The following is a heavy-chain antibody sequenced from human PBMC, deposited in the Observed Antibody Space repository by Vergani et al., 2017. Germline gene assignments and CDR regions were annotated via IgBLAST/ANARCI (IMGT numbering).Heavy chain of an antibody. CDR2: IIPILGIA. CDR1: GGTFSSYT. J-gene: IGHJ4*02. CDR3: ARGLRRDCSSTSCYNLFDY. Sequence: QVQLVQSGAEVKKPGSSVKVSCNASGGTFSSYTISWVRQAPGQGLEWMGRIIPILGIANYAQKFQGRVTITADKSTSTAYMELSSLRSEDTAVYYCARGLRRDCSSTSCYNLFDYWGQGTLVTVSS. D-gene: IGHD2-2*02. V-gene: IGHV1-69*02.